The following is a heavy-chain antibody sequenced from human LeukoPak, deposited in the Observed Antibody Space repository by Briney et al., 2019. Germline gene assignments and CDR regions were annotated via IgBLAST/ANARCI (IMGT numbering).Heavy chain of an antibody. CDR1: GGSISSYY. D-gene: IGHD2-21*02. Sequence: TSETLSLTCTVSGGSISSYYWSWIRQPPGKGLEWIGYLYYSGSTNYNPSLKSRVTISVDTSKNQFSLKLSSVTAADTAVYYCARDYREAYCGGDCPHDAFDIWGQGTMVTVSS. CDR2: LYYSGST. J-gene: IGHJ3*02. V-gene: IGHV4-59*01. CDR3: ARDYREAYCGGDCPHDAFDI.